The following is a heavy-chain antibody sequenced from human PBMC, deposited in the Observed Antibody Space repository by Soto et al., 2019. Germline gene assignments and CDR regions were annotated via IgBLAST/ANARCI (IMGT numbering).Heavy chain of an antibody. Sequence: SETLSLTCTVSGGSISSYYWSWIRQPAGKGLEWIGRIYTRGSTNYTPSLKRRVTMSVGTSKTQFSMKLSSVTDADTAGYYCGRSCSSSSCYDVFNYWGQGSLVSV. CDR3: GRSCSSSSCYDVFNY. J-gene: IGHJ4*02. CDR2: IYTRGST. CDR1: GGSISSYY. V-gene: IGHV4-4*07. D-gene: IGHD2-2*01.